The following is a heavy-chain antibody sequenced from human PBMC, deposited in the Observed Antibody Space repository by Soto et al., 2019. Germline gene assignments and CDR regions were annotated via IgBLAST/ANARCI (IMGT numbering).Heavy chain of an antibody. V-gene: IGHV1-2*04. CDR2: INPNSGGT. D-gene: IGHD6-6*01. J-gene: IGHJ6*02. Sequence: ASVKVSCKASGYTFTGYYMHWVRQAPGQGLEWMGWINPNSGGTNYAQKFQGWVTMTRDTSISTAYMELSRLRSDDTAVYYCARDQGSSSDYYYGMDVWGQGTTVTVSS. CDR1: GYTFTGYY. CDR3: ARDQGSSSDYYYGMDV.